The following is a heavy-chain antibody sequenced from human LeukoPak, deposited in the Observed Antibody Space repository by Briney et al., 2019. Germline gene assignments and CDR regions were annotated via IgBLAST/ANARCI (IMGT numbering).Heavy chain of an antibody. Sequence: GGSLRLSCAASGFTFSSYAMHWVRQAPGKGLEWVAVISYDGSNKYYADSVKGRSTISRDNSKNTLYLQMNSLRAEDTAVYYCARESGSYKDYWGQGTLVTVSS. V-gene: IGHV3-30*04. J-gene: IGHJ4*02. CDR3: ARESGSYKDY. CDR2: ISYDGSNK. CDR1: GFTFSSYA. D-gene: IGHD1-26*01.